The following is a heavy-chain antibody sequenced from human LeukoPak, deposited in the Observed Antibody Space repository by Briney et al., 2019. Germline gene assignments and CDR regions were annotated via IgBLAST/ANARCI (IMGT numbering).Heavy chain of an antibody. CDR3: ARGRGSYSSGHDY. J-gene: IGHJ4*02. Sequence: PSETLSLTCTVSGGSISSSSYYWGWIRQPPGKGLEWIGSIYYSGSTYYNPSLKSRVTISVDTSKNQFSLKLSSVTAADTAVYYCARGRGSYSSGHDYWGQGTLVTVSS. CDR2: IYYSGST. D-gene: IGHD6-19*01. V-gene: IGHV4-39*07. CDR1: GGSISSSSYY.